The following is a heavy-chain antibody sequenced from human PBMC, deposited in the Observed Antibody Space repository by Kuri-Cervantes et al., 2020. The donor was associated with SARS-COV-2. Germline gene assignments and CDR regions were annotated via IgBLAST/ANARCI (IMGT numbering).Heavy chain of an antibody. D-gene: IGHD2-2*03. CDR2: ISYDGSKK. Sequence: GGSLRLSCAASGFTFSSYGMHWVRQAPGKGLEWVAVISYDGSKKYYADSVKGRFTISRDNSKNTLYLQVNSLRAEDMTVYYCVDCRWVDIVVVPAARGIYYFDYWGQGTLVTVSS. CDR3: VDCRWVDIVVVPAARGIYYFDY. CDR1: GFTFSSYG. J-gene: IGHJ4*02. V-gene: IGHV3-30*03.